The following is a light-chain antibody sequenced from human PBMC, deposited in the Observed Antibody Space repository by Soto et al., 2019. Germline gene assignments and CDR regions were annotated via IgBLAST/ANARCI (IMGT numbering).Light chain of an antibody. V-gene: IGKV3-20*01. CDR2: GAS. Sequence: EIVLTQSPGTLSLSPGERATLSCRASQSVTSDFLAWYQQKPGQAPRLLIYGASTRAAGAPDRFSVSGSGTDFSLTITRLEHEDFAVYYCQQYGRSSLMFTFGQGTKLGV. CDR3: QQYGRSSLMFT. J-gene: IGKJ2*01. CDR1: QSVTSDF.